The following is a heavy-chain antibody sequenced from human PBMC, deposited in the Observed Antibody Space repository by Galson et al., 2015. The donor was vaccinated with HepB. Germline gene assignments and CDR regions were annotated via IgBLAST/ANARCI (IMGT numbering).Heavy chain of an antibody. CDR2: IYSGGGT. V-gene: IGHV3-53*01. Sequence: SLRLSCAASGFTVSSNYMSWVRQAPGKGLEWVSVIYSGGGTYYADSVKGRFTISRDNSKNTLYLQMNSLRAEDTAVYYCARTTADYYYYMDVWGKGTTVTVSS. D-gene: IGHD4-11*01. CDR1: GFTVSSNY. CDR3: ARTTADYYYYMDV. J-gene: IGHJ6*03.